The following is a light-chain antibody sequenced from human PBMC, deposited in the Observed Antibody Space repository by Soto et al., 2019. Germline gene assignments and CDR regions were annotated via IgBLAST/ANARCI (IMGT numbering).Light chain of an antibody. CDR3: YSFTGSDTYV. J-gene: IGLJ1*01. V-gene: IGLV2-18*02. CDR1: NSDVGSYNL. CDR2: EVN. Sequence: QSALTQPPSVSGSPGQSVTISCSGTNSDVGSYNLVSWYQQAPGTAPKVMIYEVNNRPSGVPDRFSGSKSGNTASLTISGLQPEDEADYYCYSFTGSDTYVFGTGTKVTV.